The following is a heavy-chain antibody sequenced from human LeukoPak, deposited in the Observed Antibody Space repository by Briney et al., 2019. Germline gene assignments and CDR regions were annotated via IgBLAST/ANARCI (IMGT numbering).Heavy chain of an antibody. Sequence: GGSLRLSCAASGFTVSSNYMSWVRQAPGKGLEWVSVIYSGGTTYYADSEKGRFTISRDNSKNTLHLQMNSLRAEDTAVYYCARDQYSYAHAAHWGQGTLVTVSS. CDR2: IYSGGTT. J-gene: IGHJ4*02. CDR3: ARDQYSYAHAAH. D-gene: IGHD5-18*01. V-gene: IGHV3-66*01. CDR1: GFTVSSNY.